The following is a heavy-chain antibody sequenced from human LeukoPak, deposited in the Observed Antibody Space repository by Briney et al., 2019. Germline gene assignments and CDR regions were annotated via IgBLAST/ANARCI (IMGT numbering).Heavy chain of an antibody. J-gene: IGHJ4*02. D-gene: IGHD3-22*01. V-gene: IGHV3-74*01. CDR3: GRGHYGPDY. Sequence: PGRSLRLSCAASGFTFSGYSMHWARQGSGKGLVWVSGIYGDGSVAAYADSVKGRFTISRDNAKNTVYLEMNSLRAEDTAVFYCGRGHYGPDYWGQGTLVTVSS. CDR2: IYGDGSVA. CDR1: GFTFSGYS.